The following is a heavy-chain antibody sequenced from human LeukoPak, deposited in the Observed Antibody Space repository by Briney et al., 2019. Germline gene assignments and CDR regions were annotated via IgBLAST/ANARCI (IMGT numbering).Heavy chain of an antibody. CDR2: INPNSGGT. CDR3: ARVPLLWFGEWPFDI. J-gene: IGHJ3*02. V-gene: IGHV1-2*02. Sequence: SVKVSCKASGYTFTGYYMHWVRQAPGLGLEWMGWINPNSGGTNYAQKFQGRVTMTEDTSTDTAYMELSSLRSEDTAVYYCARVPLLWFGEWPFDIWGQGTMVTVSS. CDR1: GYTFTGYY. D-gene: IGHD3-10*01.